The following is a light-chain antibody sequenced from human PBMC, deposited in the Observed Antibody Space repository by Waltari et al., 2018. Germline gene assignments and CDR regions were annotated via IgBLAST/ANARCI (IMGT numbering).Light chain of an antibody. CDR1: QGIKRE. Sequence: DIQMTQSPSSLSASVGDRVTVTCRASQGIKRELSWFQQKSGKAHTLLIYAASSLQTGVSSRFSGSGSGTDFTSTISSMQPEDVATYYCQQEYTASLTFGGGTKVEIK. CDR3: QQEYTASLT. CDR2: AAS. V-gene: IGKV1-27*01. J-gene: IGKJ4*01.